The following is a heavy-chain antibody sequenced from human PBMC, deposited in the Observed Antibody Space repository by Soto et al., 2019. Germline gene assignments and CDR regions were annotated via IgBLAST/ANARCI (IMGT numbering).Heavy chain of an antibody. CDR3: AKNLPGELRPSCCDA. Sequence: EKGMERVSSIPYPGGSTYYADSVKGRFTISRDNSKNTLYLQMNIRRAEDTAVYYCAKNLPGELRPSCCDAWGHGPLVSV. D-gene: IGHD1-26*01. CDR2: IPYPGGST. J-gene: IGHJ5*01. V-gene: IGHV3-23*01.